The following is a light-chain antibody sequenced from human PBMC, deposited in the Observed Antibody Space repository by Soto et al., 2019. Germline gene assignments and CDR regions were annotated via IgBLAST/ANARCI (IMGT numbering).Light chain of an antibody. V-gene: IGKV3-20*01. J-gene: IGKJ2*01. CDR1: QSVSSSY. CDR3: QQSVSAPRT. CDR2: GAS. Sequence: EIVLTQSPGTLSLSPGERATLSCRASQSVSSSYLGWYQQKPGQAPRLLIYGASSRATGIPDRFSGSGSGTDFTLTISRLEREDFAVYYCQQSVSAPRTFGQGTQLEIK.